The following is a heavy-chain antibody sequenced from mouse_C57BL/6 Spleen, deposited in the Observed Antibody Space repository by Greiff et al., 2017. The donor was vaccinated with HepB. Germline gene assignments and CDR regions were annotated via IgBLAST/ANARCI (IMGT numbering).Heavy chain of an antibody. CDR2: ISDGGSYT. J-gene: IGHJ3*01. Sequence: EVQVVESGGGLVKPGGSLKLSCAASGFTFSSYAMSWVRQTPEKRLEWVATISDGGSYTYYPDNVKGRFTISRDNAKNNLYLQMSHLKSEDTAMYYCARDGGGTSAWFAYWGQGTLVTVSA. CDR3: ARDGGGTSAWFAY. D-gene: IGHD2-14*01. CDR1: GFTFSSYA. V-gene: IGHV5-4*01.